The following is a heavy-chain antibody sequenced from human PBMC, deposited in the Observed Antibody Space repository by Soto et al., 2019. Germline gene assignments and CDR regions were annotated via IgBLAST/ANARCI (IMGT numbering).Heavy chain of an antibody. CDR1: GGSVSSGSYY. CDR3: ARAYGQVGCWFDP. CDR2: IYYSGST. J-gene: IGHJ5*02. D-gene: IGHD1-26*01. Sequence: PSETLSLTCVVSGGSVSSGSYYWSWIRQPPGKGLEWIGYIYYSGSTNYNPSLKSRVTISVDTSKNQFSLKLSSVTAADTAVYYCARAYGQVGCWFDPWGQGTLVTVSS. V-gene: IGHV4-61*01.